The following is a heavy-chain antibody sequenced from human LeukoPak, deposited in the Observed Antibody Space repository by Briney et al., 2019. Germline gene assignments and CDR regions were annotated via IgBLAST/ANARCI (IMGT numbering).Heavy chain of an antibody. D-gene: IGHD3-22*01. V-gene: IGHV1-18*04. J-gene: IGHJ3*02. Sequence: ASVKVSCKASGYTFTSYYMHWVRQAPGQGLEWMGWISAYNGNTNYAQKVQGRVSMTTDTSTSTAYMELRSLRSDDTAVYYCVKTYYYDSSGYSADAFDIWGQGTMVTVSS. CDR2: ISAYNGNT. CDR3: VKTYYYDSSGYSADAFDI. CDR1: GYTFTSYY.